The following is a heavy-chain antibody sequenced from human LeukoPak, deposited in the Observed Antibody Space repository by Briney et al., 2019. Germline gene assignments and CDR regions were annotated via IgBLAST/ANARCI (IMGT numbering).Heavy chain of an antibody. CDR3: AKEVGWEYYFEY. CDR1: GGSINGYY. J-gene: IGHJ4*02. D-gene: IGHD1-26*01. Sequence: SETLSLTCTVSGGSINGYYWSWIRQPPGKGLEWIGSIFYSGSSNYNPSLKSRVSISVDTSKNQFSLMLSSVTAADTAVYYCAKEVGWEYYFEYWGQGTLVTVSS. V-gene: IGHV4-59*01. CDR2: IFYSGSS.